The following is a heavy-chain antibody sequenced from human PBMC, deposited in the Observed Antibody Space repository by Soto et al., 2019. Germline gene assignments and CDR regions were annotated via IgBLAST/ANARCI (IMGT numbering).Heavy chain of an antibody. Sequence: LALTCAISGDSVSSNSAAWNWIRQSPSRGLEWLGRTYYRSKWYNDYAVSVKSRITINPDTSKNQFSLQLNSVTPEDTAVYYCARDPSIAARSSFDYWGQGTLVTVSS. CDR2: TYYRSKWYN. CDR1: GDSVSSNSAA. V-gene: IGHV6-1*01. D-gene: IGHD6-6*01. CDR3: ARDPSIAARSSFDY. J-gene: IGHJ4*02.